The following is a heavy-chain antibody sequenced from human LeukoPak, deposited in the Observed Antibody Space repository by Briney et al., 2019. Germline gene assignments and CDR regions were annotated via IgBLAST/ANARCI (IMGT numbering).Heavy chain of an antibody. CDR1: GFTFSSYA. Sequence: PGGSLRLSCAASGFTFSSYAMSWVRQAPGKGLEWVSAISGSGGSTYYADSVKGRFTISRDNSKNTLYLQMNSLRAEDTAVYYCAKDQYDFWSGYLVYWGQGTLVTVSS. V-gene: IGHV3-23*01. CDR3: AKDQYDFWSGYLVY. D-gene: IGHD3-3*01. CDR2: ISGSGGST. J-gene: IGHJ4*02.